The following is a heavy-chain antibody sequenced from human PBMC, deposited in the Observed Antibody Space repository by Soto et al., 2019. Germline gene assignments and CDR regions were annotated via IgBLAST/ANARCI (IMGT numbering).Heavy chain of an antibody. CDR3: ARGLVAPSYYGDYVSTTDY. Sequence: PSETLSLTCAVSGGSISSGGYSWSWIRQPPGKGLEWIGYIYHSGSTYYNPSLKSRVTISVDRSKNQFSLKLSSVTAADTAVYYCARGLVAPSYYGDYVSTTDYWGQGTLVTVSS. V-gene: IGHV4-30-2*01. D-gene: IGHD4-17*01. CDR1: GGSISSGGYS. CDR2: IYHSGST. J-gene: IGHJ4*02.